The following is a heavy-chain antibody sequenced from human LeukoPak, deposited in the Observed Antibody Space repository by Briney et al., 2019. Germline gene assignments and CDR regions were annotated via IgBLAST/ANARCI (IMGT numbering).Heavy chain of an antibody. J-gene: IGHJ4*02. CDR3: ARGPRWELHFDY. Sequence: ASVKVSCKASGGTFSSYAISWVRQAPGQGLEWMGWINPNSGGTNYAQKFQGRVTMTRDTSISTAYMELSRLRSDDTAVYYCARGPRWELHFDYWGQGTLVTVSS. V-gene: IGHV1-2*02. D-gene: IGHD1-26*01. CDR2: INPNSGGT. CDR1: GGTFSSYA.